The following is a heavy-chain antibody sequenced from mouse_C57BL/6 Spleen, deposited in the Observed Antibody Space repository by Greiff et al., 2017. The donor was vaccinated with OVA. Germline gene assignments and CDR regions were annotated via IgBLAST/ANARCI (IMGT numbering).Heavy chain of an antibody. V-gene: IGHV1-52*01. D-gene: IGHD2-5*01. Sequence: QVQLQQPGAELVRPGSSVKLSCKASGYTFTSYWMHWVKQRPIQGLEWIGNIDPSDSETHYNQKFKDKATLTVDKSSSTAYMQLSSRTSGDSAVYYCASGTYYSNFDYWGQGTTLTVSS. CDR3: ASGTYYSNFDY. J-gene: IGHJ2*01. CDR1: GYTFTSYW. CDR2: IDPSDSET.